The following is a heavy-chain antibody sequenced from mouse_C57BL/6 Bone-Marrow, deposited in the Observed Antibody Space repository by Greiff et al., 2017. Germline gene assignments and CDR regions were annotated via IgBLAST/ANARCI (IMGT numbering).Heavy chain of an antibody. D-gene: IGHD1-1*01. Sequence: EVQLVESGGGLVKPGGSLKLSCAASGFTFSSYTMSWVRQTPEKRLEWVATISGGGGNTYYPDSVKGRFTISRDNAKNTLYLQMSSLRSEDTALYYCARYGYYFDYWGQGTTLTVSS. J-gene: IGHJ2*01. CDR3: ARYGYYFDY. CDR1: GFTFSSYT. CDR2: ISGGGGNT. V-gene: IGHV5-9*01.